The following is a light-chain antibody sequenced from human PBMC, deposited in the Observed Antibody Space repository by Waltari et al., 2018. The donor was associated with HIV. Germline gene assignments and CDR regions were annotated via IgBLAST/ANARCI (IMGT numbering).Light chain of an antibody. Sequence: SYELTQPLSVSVALGQTAKVPCGGDSIGSKSVQWYQQKPGQAPGLVIYGDTNRPSGIPERFSGSNSGNTATLSISSAQAGDEADYYCQVWDKNTGIIGTGTKVTVL. CDR3: QVWDKNTGI. CDR1: SIGSKS. V-gene: IGLV3-9*01. CDR2: GDT. J-gene: IGLJ1*01.